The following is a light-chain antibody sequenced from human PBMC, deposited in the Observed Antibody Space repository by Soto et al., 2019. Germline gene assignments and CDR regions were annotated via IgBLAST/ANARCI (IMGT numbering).Light chain of an antibody. V-gene: IGKV3-15*01. CDR1: QSVSSN. CDR3: QQDNTWIT. J-gene: IGKJ5*01. Sequence: EIVMTQSPATLSVSPGERATLSCRASQSVSSNLAWYQQKPGQAPRLLIYGASTRATGIPARFSGSGSGTEFTLTISSLQSEDFPVYYCQQDNTWITFGQGTRLEI. CDR2: GAS.